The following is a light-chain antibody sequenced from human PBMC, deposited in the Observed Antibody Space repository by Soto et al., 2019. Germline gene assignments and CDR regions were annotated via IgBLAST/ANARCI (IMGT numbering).Light chain of an antibody. CDR2: DAS. Sequence: DIQMTQSPSTLSASVGDRVTITCRASQSISSWLAWYQQKPGKAPKLLIYDASSLESGVPSRFSGSGSGTEVTLTISSLQPDDFATYYCQFETFGQGTKVEIK. CDR1: QSISSW. V-gene: IGKV1-5*01. J-gene: IGKJ1*01. CDR3: QFET.